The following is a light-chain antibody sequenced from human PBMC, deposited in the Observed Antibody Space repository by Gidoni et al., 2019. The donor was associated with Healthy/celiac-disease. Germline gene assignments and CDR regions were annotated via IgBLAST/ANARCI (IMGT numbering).Light chain of an antibody. CDR3: QQSYSTPLT. V-gene: IGKV1-39*01. J-gene: IGKJ4*01. CDR1: QSISSY. Sequence: DIQMTQSPSSLSASVGDSGTITCRASQSISSYLNWYQQKPGKAPKLLIDAASSLQSGVPSRFSGSGSGTDFTLTISSLQPEDFATYYCQQSYSTPLTCGGGTKVEIK. CDR2: AAS.